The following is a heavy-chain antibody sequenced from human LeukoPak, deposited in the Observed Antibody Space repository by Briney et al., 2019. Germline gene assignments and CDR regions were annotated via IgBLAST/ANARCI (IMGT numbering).Heavy chain of an antibody. CDR1: GFSLTTSRVG. CDR2: IYWNDDK. CDR3: AHSDYYDSPESYYFDY. Sequence: SGPSLVKLTQTLSLPCTFSGFSLTTSRVGVGCTRQPPGKALEGLALIYWNDDKRYSPSLKSRLTITKDTSKNQVVLTMTNMDPVDTATYYCAHSDYYDSPESYYFDYWGQGTLVTVSS. D-gene: IGHD3-22*01. V-gene: IGHV2-5*01. J-gene: IGHJ4*02.